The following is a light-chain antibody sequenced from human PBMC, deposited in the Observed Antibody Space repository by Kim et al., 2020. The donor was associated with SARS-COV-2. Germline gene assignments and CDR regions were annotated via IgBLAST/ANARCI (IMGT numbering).Light chain of an antibody. CDR2: DVS. CDR1: SSDVGGYNY. J-gene: IGLJ2*01. Sequence: QSALTQPASVSGSPGQSIIMSCTGTSSDVGGYNYVSWYQQYPGKVPKLLIYDVSNRPAGVSNRFSGTKSGNTASLTISGLQAEDEADYYCSSYTGSGTLVFGGGTQLAVL. CDR3: SSYTGSGTLV. V-gene: IGLV2-14*03.